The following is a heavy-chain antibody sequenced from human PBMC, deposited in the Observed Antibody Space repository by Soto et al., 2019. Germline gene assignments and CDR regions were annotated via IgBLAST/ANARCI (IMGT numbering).Heavy chain of an antibody. V-gene: IGHV4-39*01. CDR1: GGSISSSSYY. D-gene: IGHD6-19*01. Sequence: PSETLSLTCTVSGGSISSSSYYWGWIRQPPGKGLEWIGSIYYSGSTYYNPSLKSRVTISVDTSKNHFSLKLSSVTAADTAVYYCASTSSGWYDWFDPWGQGTLVTVSS. J-gene: IGHJ5*02. CDR2: IYYSGST. CDR3: ASTSSGWYDWFDP.